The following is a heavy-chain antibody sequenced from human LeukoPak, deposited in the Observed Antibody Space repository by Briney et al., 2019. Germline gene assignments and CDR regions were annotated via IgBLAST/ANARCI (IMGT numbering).Heavy chain of an antibody. CDR2: ISAYNGNT. Sequence: GASVKVSCKASGYTFTSYGISWVRQAPGQGLEWMGWISAYNGNTNYAQKLQGRVTMTTDTSTSTAYMELRSLRSDDTAVYYCARAGGDCSSTSCLYYLDYWGQGTLVTVSS. D-gene: IGHD2-2*01. CDR1: GYTFTSYG. CDR3: ARAGGDCSSTSCLYYLDY. V-gene: IGHV1-18*01. J-gene: IGHJ4*02.